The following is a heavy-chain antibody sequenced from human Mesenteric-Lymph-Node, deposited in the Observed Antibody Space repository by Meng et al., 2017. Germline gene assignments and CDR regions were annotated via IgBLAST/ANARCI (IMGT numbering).Heavy chain of an antibody. CDR3: ASFDHIPRRNYFDY. Sequence: QVERHESGPGLVEPSQTLSLTCTVSGGSMSSGNYYWSWIRQPPGKGLEWIGYIHHSGSAYYNPSLKSRVSISVDTSKNQFSLNLNSMTAADTAVYYCASFDHIPRRNYFDYWGQGTLVTVSS. V-gene: IGHV4-30-4*01. J-gene: IGHJ4*02. CDR2: IHHSGSA. CDR1: GGSMSSGNYY. D-gene: IGHD2-21*01.